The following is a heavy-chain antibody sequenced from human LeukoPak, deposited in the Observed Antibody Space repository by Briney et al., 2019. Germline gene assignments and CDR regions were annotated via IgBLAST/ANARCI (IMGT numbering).Heavy chain of an antibody. V-gene: IGHV1-46*01. Sequence: GASVKVSCKASGYTFTRHCMHWVRQAPGQGLEWMGIINPSGGSTSYAQKFQGRVTMTRDMSTSRVYMELSSLRSEDTAVYYCARPSPYCSGGRPLTGCMDVWGKGTTVTVSS. CDR2: INPSGGST. CDR1: GYTFTRHC. CDR3: ARPSPYCSGGRPLTGCMDV. D-gene: IGHD2-15*01. J-gene: IGHJ6*03.